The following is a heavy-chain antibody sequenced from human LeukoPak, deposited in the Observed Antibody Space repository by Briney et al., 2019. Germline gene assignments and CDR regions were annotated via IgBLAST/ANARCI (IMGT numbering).Heavy chain of an antibody. CDR1: GYSFTSYW. V-gene: IGHV5-51*01. CDR2: IYPGDSDT. J-gene: IGHJ3*01. Sequence: HGESLKISCQGSGYSFTSYWIGWVRQMPGKGLEWMGIIYPGDSDTRYGPSFQGQVTISADKSISTAYLQWSSLKASDTAMYYCARRDCSGGSCYSGYGAFDFWGQGTMVTVSS. D-gene: IGHD2-15*01. CDR3: ARRDCSGGSCYSGYGAFDF.